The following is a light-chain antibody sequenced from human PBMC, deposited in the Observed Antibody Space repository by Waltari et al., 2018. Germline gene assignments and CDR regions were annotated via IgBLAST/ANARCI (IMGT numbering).Light chain of an antibody. CDR1: QSLRST. J-gene: IGKJ1*01. CDR3: QQYDYWPWT. CDR2: GTS. Sequence: EIVMTQSPATLSLSPGESATLSCRASQSLRSTLAWFQQKPGQPPRLLIYGTSTRATGIPARFSGSGFGTDFSLTISSLQPEDFATYYCQQYDYWPWTFGQGTRVETK. V-gene: IGKV3D-15*01.